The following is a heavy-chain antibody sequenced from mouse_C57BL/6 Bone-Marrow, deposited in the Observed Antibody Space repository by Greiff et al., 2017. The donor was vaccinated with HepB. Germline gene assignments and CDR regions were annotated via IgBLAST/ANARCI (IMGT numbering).Heavy chain of an antibody. CDR3: ARGEGLRYWYFDV. CDR2: IYPRSGNT. J-gene: IGHJ1*03. Sequence: VQLQQSGAELARPGASVKLSCKASGYTFTSYGISWVKQRTGQGLEWIGEIYPRSGNTYYNEKFKGKATLTADKSSSTAYMELRSLTSEDSAVYFCARGEGLRYWYFDVWGTGTTVTVSS. V-gene: IGHV1-81*01. CDR1: GYTFTSYG. D-gene: IGHD2-2*01.